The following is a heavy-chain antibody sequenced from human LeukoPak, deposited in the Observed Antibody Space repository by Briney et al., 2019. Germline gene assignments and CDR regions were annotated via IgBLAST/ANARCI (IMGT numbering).Heavy chain of an antibody. CDR3: ARDKDPYYYGMDV. CDR2: ISSSSSYI. D-gene: IGHD2-15*01. J-gene: IGHJ6*02. CDR1: GFTFSSYS. V-gene: IGHV3-21*01. Sequence: GGSLRLSCAASGFTFSSYSMNWVRQAPGKGLEWVSSISSSSSYIYYADSVKGRFTISRDNAKNSLYLQMNSLRAEDTAVYYCARDKDPYYYGMDVWGQGTTVTVSS.